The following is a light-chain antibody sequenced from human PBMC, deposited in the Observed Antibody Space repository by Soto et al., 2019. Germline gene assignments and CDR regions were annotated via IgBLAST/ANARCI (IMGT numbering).Light chain of an antibody. CDR3: KQYHIDSS. J-gene: IGKJ2*01. Sequence: DIQMTQSPSTLSASVGDRVTITCRASQTINNWLAWYQLKPGKAPKLLIHTVSILHSGVPSRFSGSGSGTVCPLPIRGLQLENFPTYFYKQYHIDSSFGQGTNLEIK. V-gene: IGKV1-5*03. CDR1: QTINNW. CDR2: TVS.